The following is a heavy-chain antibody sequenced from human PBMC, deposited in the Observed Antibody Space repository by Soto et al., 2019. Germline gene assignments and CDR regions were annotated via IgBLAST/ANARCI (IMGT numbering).Heavy chain of an antibody. CDR1: GYTLTELS. Sequence: ASVKVSCKVSGYTLTELSMHWVRQAPGKGLEWMRGFDPEDGETIYAQKFQGRVTMTEDTSTDTAYMELSSLRSEDTAVYYCATVSGGSSSWELGQNWFDPWGQGTLVTVSS. CDR2: FDPEDGET. D-gene: IGHD6-13*01. V-gene: IGHV1-24*01. J-gene: IGHJ5*02. CDR3: ATVSGGSSSWELGQNWFDP.